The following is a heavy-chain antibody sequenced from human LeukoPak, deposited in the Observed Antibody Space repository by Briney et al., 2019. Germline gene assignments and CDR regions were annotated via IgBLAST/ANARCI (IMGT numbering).Heavy chain of an antibody. CDR2: ISSSGSTI. CDR1: GFTFSSYE. CDR3: ARGTLYYGSESYDY. J-gene: IGHJ4*02. D-gene: IGHD3-10*01. Sequence: GGSLRLSCAASGFTFSSYEMNWVRQAPGKGLEWVSYISSSGSTIYYADSVKGRFTISRDNAKQSLYLQMNSLRAEDTAVYYCARGTLYYGSESYDYWGQGTLVIVSS. V-gene: IGHV3-48*03.